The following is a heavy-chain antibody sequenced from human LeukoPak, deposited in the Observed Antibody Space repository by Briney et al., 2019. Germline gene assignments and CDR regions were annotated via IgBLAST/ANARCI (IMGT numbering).Heavy chain of an antibody. CDR2: INSDGSST. D-gene: IGHD4-17*01. J-gene: IGHJ4*02. Sequence: PGGSLRLSCAASGFTFSTYWMHWVRQAPGKGLVWVSRINSDGSSTRYADSVKGRFTISRDNSKNTLYLQMNSLRAEDTAVYYCARDCKVCGDSLDYWGQGTLVTVSS. V-gene: IGHV3-74*01. CDR1: GFTFSTYW. CDR3: ARDCKVCGDSLDY.